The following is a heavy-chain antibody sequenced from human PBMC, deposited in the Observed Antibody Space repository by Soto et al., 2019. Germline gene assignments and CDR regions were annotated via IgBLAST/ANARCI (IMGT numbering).Heavy chain of an antibody. CDR2: ISGSGGST. J-gene: IGHJ4*02. Sequence: LRLSCAASGFTFSSYAMSWVRQAPGKGLEWVSAISGSGGSTYYADSVKGRFTISRDNSKNTLYLQMNSLRAEDTAVYYCAKDRVLRYFDWLLHFDYWGQGTLVTVSS. D-gene: IGHD3-9*01. V-gene: IGHV3-23*01. CDR1: GFTFSSYA. CDR3: AKDRVLRYFDWLLHFDY.